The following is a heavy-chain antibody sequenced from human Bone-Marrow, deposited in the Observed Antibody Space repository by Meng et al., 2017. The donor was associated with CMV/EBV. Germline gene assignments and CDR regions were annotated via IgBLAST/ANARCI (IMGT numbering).Heavy chain of an antibody. CDR3: AKARLRIQLLDV. V-gene: IGHV3-30*02. D-gene: IGHD5-18*01. J-gene: IGHJ6*02. CDR2: IRYDGSNK. CDR1: GFTFSSYG. Sequence: GESLKISCAASGFTFSSYGMHWVRQAPGKGLEWVAFIRYDGSNKYYADSVKGRFTISRDNSKNTLYLQMNSLRAEDTAVYYCAKARLRIQLLDVWGQGTTVTVSS.